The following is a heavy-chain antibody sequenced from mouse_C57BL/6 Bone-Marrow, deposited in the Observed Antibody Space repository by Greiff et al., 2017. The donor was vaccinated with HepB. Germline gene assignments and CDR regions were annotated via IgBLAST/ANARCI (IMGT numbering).Heavy chain of an antibody. CDR1: GFSFTSYG. J-gene: IGHJ1*03. CDR3: AKHPPRGGYFDV. CDR2: IWSGGST. Sequence: QVQLQQSGPGLVQPSQSLSITCTVSGFSFTSYGVHWVRQPPGKGLEWLGVIWSGGSTDYNAAFISRLGISKDNSKSQVFFKMNSLQADDTAIYYCAKHPPRGGYFDVWGTGTTVTVSS. V-gene: IGHV2-4*01.